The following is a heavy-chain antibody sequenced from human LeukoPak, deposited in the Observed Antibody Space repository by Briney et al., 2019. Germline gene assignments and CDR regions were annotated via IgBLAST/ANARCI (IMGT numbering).Heavy chain of an antibody. D-gene: IGHD1-26*01. CDR3: ARDRAYSAFDY. J-gene: IGHJ4*02. V-gene: IGHV3-7*03. Sequence: GGSLRLSCAASVFTFSSYSMNWVRQAPGRGLERVAIINPDGSEKYYLESLKGRITISRDNAENSVHLQMNSLKAEDTAIYYCARDRAYSAFDYWGQGTLVTVSS. CDR2: INPDGSEK. CDR1: VFTFSSYS.